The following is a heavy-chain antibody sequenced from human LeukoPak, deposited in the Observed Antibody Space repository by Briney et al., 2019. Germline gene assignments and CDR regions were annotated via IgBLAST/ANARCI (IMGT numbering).Heavy chain of an antibody. CDR2: IDHSGST. J-gene: IGHJ4*02. CDR1: GYSISSGYY. D-gene: IGHD5-18*01. Sequence: SETLSLTCTVSGYSISSGYYWGWIRQPPGKGLEWIGSIDHSGSTYYNPSLKSRVTISVDTSENQFSLKLRSVTAADTAVYYCARDGAMVDYWGQGTLVTVSS. V-gene: IGHV4-38-2*02. CDR3: ARDGAMVDY.